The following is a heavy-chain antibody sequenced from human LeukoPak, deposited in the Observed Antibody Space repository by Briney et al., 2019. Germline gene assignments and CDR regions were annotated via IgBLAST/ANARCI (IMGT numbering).Heavy chain of an antibody. D-gene: IGHD6-19*01. CDR3: AREDGQWLVRGWFDP. CDR1: GYTFTGYY. V-gene: IGHV1-2*02. J-gene: IGHJ5*02. Sequence: GASVKVSCKASGYTFTGYYMHWVRQAPGQGLEWMGWINPNSGGTNYAQKFQGRVTMTRDTSISTVYMELSSLRSEDTAVYYCAREDGQWLVRGWFDPWGQGTLVTVSS. CDR2: INPNSGGT.